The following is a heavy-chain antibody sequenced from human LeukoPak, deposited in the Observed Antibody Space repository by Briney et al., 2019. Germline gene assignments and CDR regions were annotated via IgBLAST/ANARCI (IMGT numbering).Heavy chain of an antibody. Sequence: GGSLRLSCAASGFTFTYNGMNWVRQAPGKGLEWVSFISRSSTTIYYADSVKGRFTISRDSSKNILHLQMNSLRAEDTAVYYCARGPSGYHNTGGQGTLVTVSS. CDR1: GFTFTYNG. D-gene: IGHD5-12*01. V-gene: IGHV3-48*01. CDR3: ARGPSGYHNT. J-gene: IGHJ4*02. CDR2: ISRSSTTI.